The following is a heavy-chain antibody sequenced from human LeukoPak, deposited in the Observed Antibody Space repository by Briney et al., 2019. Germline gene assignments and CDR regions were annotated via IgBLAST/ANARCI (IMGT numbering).Heavy chain of an antibody. D-gene: IGHD4-17*01. CDR1: GGSISSGGYY. V-gene: IGHV4-31*03. Sequence: PSETLSLTCTVSGGSISSGGYYWSWIRQHPGKGLEWIGYIYYSGSTYYNPSLKSRVTISVDTSKNQFSLKLSSVTAADTAVYYCASYKKDYGDYVYWFDPWGQGTLVTVSS. CDR2: IYYSGST. CDR3: ASYKKDYGDYVYWFDP. J-gene: IGHJ5*02.